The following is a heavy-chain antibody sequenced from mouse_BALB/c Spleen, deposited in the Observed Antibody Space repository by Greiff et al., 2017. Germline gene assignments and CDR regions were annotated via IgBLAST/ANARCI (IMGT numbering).Heavy chain of an antibody. D-gene: IGHD2-13*01. CDR2: INYSGST. J-gene: IGHJ4*01. CDR1: GYSITSDYS. V-gene: IGHV3-1*02. CDR3: AREDDDYGSYAMDY. Sequence: EVQLMESGPDLVKPSQSLSLTCTVTGYSITSDYSWHFIRQFPGNKLEWMGYINYSGSTNYNPSLKSRISITRDTSKNQFFLQLNSVTTEDTATYYCAREDDDYGSYAMDYWGQGTSVTVSS.